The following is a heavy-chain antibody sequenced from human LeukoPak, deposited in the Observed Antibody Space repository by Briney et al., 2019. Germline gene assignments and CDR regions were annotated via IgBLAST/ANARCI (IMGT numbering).Heavy chain of an antibody. CDR1: GYTFTGYY. D-gene: IGHD3-22*01. V-gene: IGHV1-2*02. CDR2: INPNSGGT. J-gene: IGHJ4*02. CDR3: ARDPYYYDSSGYSNRHDY. Sequence: ASVKVSCKASGYTFTGYYMHWVRQAPGQGLEWMGWINPNSGGTNYAQKLQGRVTMTRDTSISTAYMELSRLRSDDTAVYYCARDPYYYDSSGYSNRHDYWGQGTLVTVSS.